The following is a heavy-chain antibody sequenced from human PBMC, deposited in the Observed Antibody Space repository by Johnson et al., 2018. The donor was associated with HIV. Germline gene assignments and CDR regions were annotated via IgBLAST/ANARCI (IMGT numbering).Heavy chain of an antibody. CDR1: GFTFSSYW. V-gene: IGHV3-20*04. J-gene: IGHJ3*02. CDR2: INWNGEST. CDR3: ARGIQPDAFDI. Sequence: VQLVESGGGLVQPGGSLRLSCAASGFTFSSYWMSWVRQGPGKGPEWVSGINWNGESTGYAESVKGRFTIFRDNAKNSTYLEMNSLSAEDTAVYYCARGIQPDAFDIWGQGTMVTVSS. D-gene: IGHD2-2*01.